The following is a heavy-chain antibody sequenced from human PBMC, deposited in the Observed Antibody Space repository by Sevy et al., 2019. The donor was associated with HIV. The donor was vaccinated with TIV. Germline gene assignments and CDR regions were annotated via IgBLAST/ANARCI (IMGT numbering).Heavy chain of an antibody. V-gene: IGHV3-33*08. CDR3: ASENYDFWSGYYNDY. Sequence: GGSLRLSCAASGFTFSSYGMHWVRQAPGKGLEWVAVIWYDGSNKYYADSVKGRFTISRDNSKNTLYLQMNSLRAEDTAVYYCASENYDFWSGYYNDYWGQGTLVTVSS. J-gene: IGHJ4*02. CDR1: GFTFSSYG. CDR2: IWYDGSNK. D-gene: IGHD3-3*01.